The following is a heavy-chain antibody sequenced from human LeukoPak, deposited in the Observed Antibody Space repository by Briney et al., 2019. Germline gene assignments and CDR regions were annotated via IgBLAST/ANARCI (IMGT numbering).Heavy chain of an antibody. CDR1: GGSISSYY. J-gene: IGHJ5*02. CDR2: LYYSGST. D-gene: IGHD3-22*01. V-gene: IGHV4-39*07. CDR3: ARGDSYDFQFDP. Sequence: KSSETLSLTCTVSGGSISSYYWGWIRQPPGKGLEWIGSLYYSGSTYYNPSLKSRVTISVDTSKNQFSLKLSSVTAADTAVYYCARGDSYDFQFDPWGQGTLVTVSS.